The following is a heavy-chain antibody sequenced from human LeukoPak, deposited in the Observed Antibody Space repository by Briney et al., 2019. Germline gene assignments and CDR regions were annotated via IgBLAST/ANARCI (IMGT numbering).Heavy chain of an antibody. J-gene: IGHJ4*02. Sequence: GESLKISCKGSGYIFTSYWISWVRQMPGKGLEWMGRIDPSDSYTNYSPSFQGHVTISADTSISTAYLQWSSLKASDTAMYYCARLPLGYDSSGYYYEVGYWGQGALVTVSS. V-gene: IGHV5-10-1*01. D-gene: IGHD3-22*01. CDR1: GYIFTSYW. CDR3: ARLPLGYDSSGYYYEVGY. CDR2: IDPSDSYT.